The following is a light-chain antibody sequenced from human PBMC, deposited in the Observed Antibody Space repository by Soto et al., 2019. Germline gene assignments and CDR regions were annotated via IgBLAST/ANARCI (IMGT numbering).Light chain of an antibody. CDR1: QSVSSSY. CDR3: QQYGSSLYT. V-gene: IGKV3-20*01. Sequence: EIEVTQSPGTLSLSPEERATLSCRASQSVSSSYLAWYQQKPGQAPRLLIYGASSRATGIPDRFSGSGSGTDFTLTISRLEPEDFAVYYCQQYGSSLYTFGQGTKLEIK. CDR2: GAS. J-gene: IGKJ2*01.